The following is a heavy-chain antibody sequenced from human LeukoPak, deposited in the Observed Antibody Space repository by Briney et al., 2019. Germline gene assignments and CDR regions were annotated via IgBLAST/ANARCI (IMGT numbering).Heavy chain of an antibody. CDR3: ASRRGLRFLEWLGNWFDP. D-gene: IGHD3-3*01. V-gene: IGHV4-39*01. CDR1: GGSISSSSYY. Sequence: SETLSLTCTVSGGSISSSSYYWGWIRQPPGKGLEWIGSIYYSGSTYYNPSLKSRVTMSVDTSKNQFSLKLSSVTAADTAVYYCASRRGLRFLEWLGNWFDPWGQGTLVTVSS. CDR2: IYYSGST. J-gene: IGHJ5*02.